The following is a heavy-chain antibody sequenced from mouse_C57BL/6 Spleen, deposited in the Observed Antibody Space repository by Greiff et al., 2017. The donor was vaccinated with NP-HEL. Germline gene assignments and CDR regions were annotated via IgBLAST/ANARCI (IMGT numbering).Heavy chain of an antibody. Sequence: EVKLVESGGDLVKPGGSLKLSCAASGFTFSSYGMSWVRQTPDKRLEWVATISSGGSYTYYPDSVKGRFTISRDNAKNTLYLQMSSLKSEDTAMYYCARKGDYDSNYFDYWGQGTTLTVSS. J-gene: IGHJ2*01. CDR3: ARKGDYDSNYFDY. V-gene: IGHV5-6*01. CDR1: GFTFSSYG. CDR2: ISSGGSYT. D-gene: IGHD2-4*01.